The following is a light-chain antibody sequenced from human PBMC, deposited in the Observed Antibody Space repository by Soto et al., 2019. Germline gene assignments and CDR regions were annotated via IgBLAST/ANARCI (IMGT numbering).Light chain of an antibody. CDR2: DVS. V-gene: IGLV2-11*01. CDR3: CSYAGSYTYV. J-gene: IGLJ1*01. CDR1: SSDVGGYNY. Sequence: LTPPRSVSVSPGHSVTISCTGTSSDVGGYNYVSWYQQHPGKAPKLMIYDVSKRPSGVPDRFSGSKSGNTASLTISGLQAEDEADYYCCSYAGSYTYVFGTGTKVTVL.